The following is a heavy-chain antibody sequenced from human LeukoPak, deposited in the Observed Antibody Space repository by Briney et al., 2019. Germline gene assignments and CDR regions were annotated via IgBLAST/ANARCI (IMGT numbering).Heavy chain of an antibody. CDR1: GYTFTGYY. D-gene: IGHD5-12*01. J-gene: IGHJ4*02. V-gene: IGHV1-69*06. Sequence: SVKVSCKASGYTFTGYYMHWVRQAPGQGLEWMGGIIPIFGTANYAQKFQGRVTITADKSTSTAYMELSSLRSEDTAVYYCARGRTYSGSADYWGQGTLVTVSS. CDR3: ARGRTYSGSADY. CDR2: IIPIFGTA.